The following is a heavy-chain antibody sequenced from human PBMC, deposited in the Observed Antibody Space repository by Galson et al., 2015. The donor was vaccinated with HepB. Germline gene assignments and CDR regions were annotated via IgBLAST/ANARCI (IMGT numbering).Heavy chain of an antibody. V-gene: IGHV4-39*01. J-gene: IGHJ5*02. Sequence: GTPSPPLTVSRVSLTPCPYFLGSGRPPPGEGLEGVGGIYHTGKNHYNSSLTSRLPMSLITSTNQVSLRLTSVTAADTAIYYCAREGYTTDTWGQGTLVIVSS. CDR3: AREGYTTDT. D-gene: IGHD5-12*01. CDR1: RVSLTPCPYF. CDR2: IYHTGKN.